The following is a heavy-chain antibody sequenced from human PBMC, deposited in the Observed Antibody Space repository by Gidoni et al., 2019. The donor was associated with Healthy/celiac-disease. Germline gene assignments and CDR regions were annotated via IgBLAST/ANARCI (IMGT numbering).Heavy chain of an antibody. CDR1: GFTFSSYS. V-gene: IGHV3-21*01. Sequence: EVQLVESGGGLVKPGGSLRLSCAASGFTFSSYSMNWVRQAPGKGLEWVSSISSSISYIYYADSVKGRFTISRDNAKNSLYLQMNSLRAEDTAVYYCAIQGRGYCSGGSCYVGYYYYGMDVWGQGTTVTVSS. CDR3: AIQGRGYCSGGSCYVGYYYYGMDV. D-gene: IGHD2-15*01. CDR2: ISSSISYI. J-gene: IGHJ6*02.